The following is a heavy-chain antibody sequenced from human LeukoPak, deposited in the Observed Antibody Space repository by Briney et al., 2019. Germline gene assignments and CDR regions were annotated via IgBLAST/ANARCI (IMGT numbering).Heavy chain of an antibody. CDR1: GYTFTSYG. CDR3: ARAGIDVVNVGAFDY. D-gene: IGHD2-15*01. J-gene: IGHJ4*02. V-gene: IGHV1-18*01. Sequence: EASVKVSCKASGYTFTSYGISWVRQAPGQGLEWMGWISAYNGNTNYAQKLQGRVTMTTDTSTSTAYMELRSLRSDDTAVYYCARAGIDVVNVGAFDYWGQGTLVTVSS. CDR2: ISAYNGNT.